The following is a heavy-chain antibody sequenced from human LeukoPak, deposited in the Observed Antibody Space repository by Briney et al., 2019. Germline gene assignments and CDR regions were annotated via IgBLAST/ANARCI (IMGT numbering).Heavy chain of an antibody. V-gene: IGHV1-8*01. CDR3: ARDSGGNSGWFDP. J-gene: IGHJ5*02. Sequence: ASVKVSCKASGYTFTSYDINWVRQATGQGLEWMGWMSPNSGSTGYAQKFQGRVTMTRDTSISTAYMELSSLRSEDTAVYYCARDSGGNSGWFDPWGQGTLVTVSS. CDR2: MSPNSGST. CDR1: GYTFTSYD. D-gene: IGHD4-23*01.